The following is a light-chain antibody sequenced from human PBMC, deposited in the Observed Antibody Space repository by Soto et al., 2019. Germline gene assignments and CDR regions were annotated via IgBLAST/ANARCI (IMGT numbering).Light chain of an antibody. Sequence: QSALTQPASVSGSPGQSITISCTGTSSDVGGYNYVSWYQQHPGKAPKLMIYDVSNRPSGVSIRVSGSKSGNTASLTISGLQAEDEADYSCSSYTTSSTVVFGGGTKVTVL. CDR2: DVS. CDR3: SSYTTSSTVV. CDR1: SSDVGGYNY. V-gene: IGLV2-14*01. J-gene: IGLJ2*01.